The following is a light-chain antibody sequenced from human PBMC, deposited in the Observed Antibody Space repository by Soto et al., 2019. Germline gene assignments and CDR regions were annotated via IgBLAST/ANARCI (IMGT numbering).Light chain of an antibody. CDR2: STS. CDR3: VLYMGSGISV. CDR1: SGSVSTSYY. Sequence: QAVVTQEPSFSVSPGGTVTLTCGLSSGSVSTSYYPSWYQQTPGQAPRTLIYSTSTRSSGVPDRFSGSVLGNKAALTITGAQADYDSDYYCVLYMGSGISVFGGGTKLTVL. J-gene: IGLJ2*01. V-gene: IGLV8-61*01.